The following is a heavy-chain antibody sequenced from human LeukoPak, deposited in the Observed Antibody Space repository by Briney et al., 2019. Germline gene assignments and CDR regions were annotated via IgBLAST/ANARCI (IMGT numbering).Heavy chain of an antibody. CDR2: IYHSGSP. D-gene: IGHD3-22*01. J-gene: IGHJ3*02. Sequence: PSETLSLTCAVSGGSISSNNWWGWVRQPPGKGLEWIGEIYHSGSPNYNPSLKSRVTISVDKSRNHFSLKLSSVTAADTAVYYCARTYYYDSSGYHFEDLGAFDIWGQGTMVTVSS. CDR1: GGSISSNNW. V-gene: IGHV4-4*02. CDR3: ARTYYYDSSGYHFEDLGAFDI.